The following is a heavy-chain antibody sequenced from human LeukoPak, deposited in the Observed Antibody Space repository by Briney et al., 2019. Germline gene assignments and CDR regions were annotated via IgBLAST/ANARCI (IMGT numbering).Heavy chain of an antibody. CDR3: ARDRMVTYFDY. J-gene: IGHJ4*02. D-gene: IGHD5-18*01. V-gene: IGHV3-33*08. CDR1: GFTFSSYA. CDR2: IWYDGSNK. Sequence: GGSLRLSCAASGFTFSSYAMSWVRQAPGKGLEWVAVIWYDGSNKYYADSVKGRFTISRDNSKNTLYLQMNSLRAEDTAMYYCARDRMVTYFDYWGQGTLVTVSS.